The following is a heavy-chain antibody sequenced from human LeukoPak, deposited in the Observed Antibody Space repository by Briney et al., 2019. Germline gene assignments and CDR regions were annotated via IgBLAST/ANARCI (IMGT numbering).Heavy chain of an antibody. CDR1: GGSISSTSYY. CDR2: IYYSGST. J-gene: IGHJ4*02. CDR3: ARDGGAARSLDY. Sequence: KPSETLSLTCTVSGGSISSTSYYWGWIRQPPGKGLEWIGRIYYSGSTYYNPSLKSRVTISVDTSKNQFSLKLSSVTAADTAVYYCARDGGAARSLDYWGQGTLVTVSS. V-gene: IGHV4-39*07. D-gene: IGHD6-6*01.